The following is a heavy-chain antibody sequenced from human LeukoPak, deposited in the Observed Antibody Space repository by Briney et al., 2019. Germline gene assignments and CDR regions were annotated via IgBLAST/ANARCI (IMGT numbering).Heavy chain of an antibody. Sequence: SVKVSCKASVGTFSSHAINWVRPAPGQGFEWMGGIIPIFDTTNNAQKFQGRVTLTADEPTSTAYMELSSLRSEDTAVYYCARAQNAYHYGSGSSTIYYMDVWGNGTTVTTSS. CDR1: VGTFSSHA. V-gene: IGHV1-69*13. D-gene: IGHD3-10*01. J-gene: IGHJ6*03. CDR2: IIPIFDTT. CDR3: ARAQNAYHYGSGSSTIYYMDV.